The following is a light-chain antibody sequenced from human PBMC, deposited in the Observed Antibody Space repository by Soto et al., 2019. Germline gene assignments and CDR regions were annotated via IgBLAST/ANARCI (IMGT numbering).Light chain of an antibody. Sequence: DIVMTQSPLSLPVTPGEPASISCRSSQSLLHSNGYNYLDWYLQKPGQSPQLLIYSGSNRASGVPERVSGSGSGTDFTLKISRGEAEDVWNYYCMQAVQTPRTFGPGTKLEIK. CDR3: MQAVQTPRT. CDR2: SGS. J-gene: IGKJ2*01. CDR1: QSLLHSNGYNY. V-gene: IGKV2-28*01.